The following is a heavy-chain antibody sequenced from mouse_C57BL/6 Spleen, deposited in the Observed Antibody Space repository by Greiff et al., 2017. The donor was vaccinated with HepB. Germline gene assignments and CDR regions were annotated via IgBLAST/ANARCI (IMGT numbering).Heavy chain of an antibody. V-gene: IGHV14-4*01. CDR3: TPHSSGYGAY. D-gene: IGHD3-2*02. J-gene: IGHJ3*01. CDR1: GFNIKDDY. CDR2: IDPENGDT. Sequence: VQLKESGAELVRPGASVKLSCTASGFNIKDDYMHWVKQRPEQGLEWIGWIDPENGDTEYASKFQGKATITADTSSNTAYLQLSSLTSEDTAVYYCTPHSSGYGAYWGQGTLVTVSA.